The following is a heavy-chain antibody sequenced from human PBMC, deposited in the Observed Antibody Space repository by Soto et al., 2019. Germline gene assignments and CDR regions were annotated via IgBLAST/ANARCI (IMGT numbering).Heavy chain of an antibody. J-gene: IGHJ4*02. CDR2: IIPIFGTA. D-gene: IGHD3-22*01. CDR1: GGTFSSYA. Sequence: QVQLVQSGAEVKKPGSSVKVSCKASGGTFSSYAISWVRQAPGQGFEWMGGIIPIFGTANYAQKFQGRVTITADESTSTDYMELSSLRSEDTAVYYCAREYYYEISGYYSLDYWGQGTLVTVSS. V-gene: IGHV1-69*01. CDR3: AREYYYEISGYYSLDY.